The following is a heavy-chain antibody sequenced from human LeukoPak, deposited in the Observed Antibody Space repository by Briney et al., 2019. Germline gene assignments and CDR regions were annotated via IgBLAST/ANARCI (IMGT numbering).Heavy chain of an antibody. D-gene: IGHD6-13*01. CDR1: GYTFTSYY. J-gene: IGHJ1*01. Sequence: SVKVSCKASGYTFTSYYMHWVRQAPGQGLEWMGKINPSDGSTRYAQKFQGRVTMTRDTSTSTVYMELSSLRSEDTAVYYCAREGDAIAAAGSTGYFQHWGQGTLVTVSS. CDR2: INPSDGST. V-gene: IGHV1-46*01. CDR3: AREGDAIAAAGSTGYFQH.